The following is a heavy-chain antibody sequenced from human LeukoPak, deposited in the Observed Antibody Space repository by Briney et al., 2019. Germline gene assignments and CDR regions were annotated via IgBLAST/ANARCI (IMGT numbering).Heavy chain of an antibody. D-gene: IGHD3-10*01. J-gene: IGHJ4*02. CDR2: SNSIGYII. CDR1: GFTFSSYS. CDR3: AKDYYYVSGSYNKDIPVDY. V-gene: IGHV3-48*01. Sequence: GGSLRLSCAASGFTFSSYSMNWVRQAPGKGLEWVSYSNSIGYIISYADSVKGRFTVSRDNAKNSLYLQMNSLRAEDTAIYYCAKDYYYVSGSYNKDIPVDYWGQGTLVTVSS.